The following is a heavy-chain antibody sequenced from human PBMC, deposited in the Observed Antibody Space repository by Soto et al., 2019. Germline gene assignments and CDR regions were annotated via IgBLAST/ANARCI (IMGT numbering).Heavy chain of an antibody. CDR1: GDSISTRSNY. CDR3: AREGPPIRAHNPPEYFQH. CDR2: IYYTGGT. J-gene: IGHJ1*01. V-gene: IGHV4-39*02. Sequence: QLQLQESGPGLVKPSETLSLTCTVSGDSISTRSNYWAWIRQPPGKGLEWIGSIYYTGGTYYNPSLQSRVTLFLDTSKTQFSLNLNSVTAADTAVYYCAREGPPIRAHNPPEYFQHWGQGTPVTVSS.